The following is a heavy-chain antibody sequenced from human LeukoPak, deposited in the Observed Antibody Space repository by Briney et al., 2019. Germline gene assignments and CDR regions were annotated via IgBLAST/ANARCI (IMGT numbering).Heavy chain of an antibody. CDR3: ARDYDSSGYYPNWAY. Sequence: GGSLRLSCAASGFTFSSYSMNWVRQAPGKGLDWVSSISSSSSYIYYADSVKGRCTISRDNAKNSLYLQMNSLRAEDTAVYYCARDYDSSGYYPNWAYWGRGTLVTVSS. J-gene: IGHJ4*02. CDR1: GFTFSSYS. CDR2: ISSSSSYI. V-gene: IGHV3-21*01. D-gene: IGHD3-22*01.